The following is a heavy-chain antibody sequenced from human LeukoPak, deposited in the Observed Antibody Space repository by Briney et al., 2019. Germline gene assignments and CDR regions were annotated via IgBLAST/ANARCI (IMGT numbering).Heavy chain of an antibody. CDR1: GFTFDDYA. V-gene: IGHV3-9*01. J-gene: IGHJ3*02. CDR2: ISWNSGSI. CDR3: AKGRVRGSDAFDI. Sequence: PGRSLRLSCAASGFTFDDYAMHWVRQAPGKGLEWVSGISWNSGSIGYADSVKGRFTASRDNAKNSLYLQMNSLRAEDTALYYCAKGRVRGSDAFDIWGQGTMVTVSS. D-gene: IGHD3-10*02.